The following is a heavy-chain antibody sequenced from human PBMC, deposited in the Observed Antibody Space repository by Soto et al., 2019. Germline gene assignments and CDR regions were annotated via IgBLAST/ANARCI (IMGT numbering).Heavy chain of an antibody. CDR1: GFTFSSYA. CDR3: AKRPGVFGTRGFDY. V-gene: IGHV3-23*01. D-gene: IGHD2-2*01. J-gene: IGHJ4*02. Sequence: EVQLLESGGGLVQPGGSLRLSCAASGFTFSSYAMSWVRQIPGKGLEWVSSISGGGDSTYYADSVKGRFTISRDNSKNTQFLQMNSLRAEDTAVYYCAKRPGVFGTRGFDYWGQGTLVTVSS. CDR2: ISGGGDST.